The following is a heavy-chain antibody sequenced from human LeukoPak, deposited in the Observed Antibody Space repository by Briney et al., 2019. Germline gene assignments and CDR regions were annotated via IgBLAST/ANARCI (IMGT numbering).Heavy chain of an antibody. CDR3: ARVYDSSGHYPIDY. D-gene: IGHD3-22*01. CDR1: GYTFTSYD. Sequence: ASVKVSCKASGYTFTSYDINWVRQATGQGLEWMGWMNPNSDNTGYARKFQGRVTITRNTSISTAYMELSSLRSEDTAVYYCARVYDSSGHYPIDYWGQGTLVTVSS. J-gene: IGHJ4*02. V-gene: IGHV1-8*01. CDR2: MNPNSDNT.